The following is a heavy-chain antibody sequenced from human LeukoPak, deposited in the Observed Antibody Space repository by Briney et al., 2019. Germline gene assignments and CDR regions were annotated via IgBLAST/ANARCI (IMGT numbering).Heavy chain of an antibody. CDR3: ARGGYSYGSIDY. CDR1: GFTFSSYA. J-gene: IGHJ4*02. CDR2: ISSNGGST. Sequence: PGGSLRLSCAASGFTFSSYAMHWVRQAPGKGLGYVSAISSNGGSTYYANSVKGRFTISRDNSKNTLYLQMGSLRAEDMAVYYCARGGYSYGSIDYWGQGTLVTVSS. D-gene: IGHD5-18*01. V-gene: IGHV3-64*01.